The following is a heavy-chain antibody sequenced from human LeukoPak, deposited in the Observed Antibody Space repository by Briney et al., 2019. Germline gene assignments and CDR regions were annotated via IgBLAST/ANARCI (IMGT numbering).Heavy chain of an antibody. Sequence: PSETLSLTCIVSGYSISSGYYWSWIRQAPGKGLEWIGYIYDSGSTDYNPSLKSRVTISEDTSKNQFSLKLNYVTAADTAVYFCARGRFDWLPGAFDIWGQGTKVIVSS. J-gene: IGHJ3*02. V-gene: IGHV4-61*01. CDR2: IYDSGST. D-gene: IGHD3-9*01. CDR1: GYSISSGYY. CDR3: ARGRFDWLPGAFDI.